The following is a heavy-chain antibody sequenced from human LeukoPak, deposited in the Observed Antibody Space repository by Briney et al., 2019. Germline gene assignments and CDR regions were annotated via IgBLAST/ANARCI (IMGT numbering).Heavy chain of an antibody. CDR3: ARVALGSYNWFDP. CDR2: ISPDGSRT. CDR1: GFTVSSNY. D-gene: IGHD3-10*01. J-gene: IGHJ5*02. V-gene: IGHV3-74*01. Sequence: GGSLRLSCAASGFTVSSNYMSWVRQAPGKGLVWVSRISPDGSRTTYADSVKGRFTISRDNAKNTVYLQMNSLRAEDTAVYYCARVALGSYNWFDPWGQGTLVTVSS.